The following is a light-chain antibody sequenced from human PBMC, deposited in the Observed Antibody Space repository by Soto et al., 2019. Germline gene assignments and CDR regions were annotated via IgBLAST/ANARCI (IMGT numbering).Light chain of an antibody. CDR3: AAWDASLNGYV. CDR2: NDN. J-gene: IGLJ1*01. Sequence: SLLTQPPSASGTPGQRVTISCSGSSSNIGSNTVNWYQQLPGTAPKLLIYNDNQRPSGVPDRFSGSKSGTSASLPISGLQSGDEADYACAAWDASLNGYVFGTGTKVTVL. CDR1: SSNIGSNT. V-gene: IGLV1-44*01.